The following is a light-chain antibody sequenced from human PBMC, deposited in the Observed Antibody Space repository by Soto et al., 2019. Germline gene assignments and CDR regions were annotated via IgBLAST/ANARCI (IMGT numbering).Light chain of an antibody. CDR1: SSDVGAYNY. V-gene: IGLV2-8*01. CDR2: EVS. Sequence: QSVLTQPPSASGSPGQSVTISCTGTSSDVGAYNYVSWYQQHPGKAPKNMNYEVSKRPSGVPDSISDSKSGNTAYLTVSGLQAEDETDYYCSSYAGSKTYVFGTGTKGTVL. CDR3: SSYAGSKTYV. J-gene: IGLJ1*01.